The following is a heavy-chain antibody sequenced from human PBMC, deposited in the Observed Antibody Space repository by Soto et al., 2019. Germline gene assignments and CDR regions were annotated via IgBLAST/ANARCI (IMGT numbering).Heavy chain of an antibody. J-gene: IGHJ3*01. Sequence: EVQLVESGGGLVKPGGSLRLSCAASGFSFSGYNMNWVRQAPGKGLEWVSAISGSSDYMYYADSVKGRFTISRDNAKDALYLQMNSPRAADTGVYYCARVVYYDSSGYGLWGHGTMVTVSS. V-gene: IGHV3-21*01. CDR2: ISGSSDYM. D-gene: IGHD3-22*01. CDR1: GFSFSGYN. CDR3: ARVVYYDSSGYGL.